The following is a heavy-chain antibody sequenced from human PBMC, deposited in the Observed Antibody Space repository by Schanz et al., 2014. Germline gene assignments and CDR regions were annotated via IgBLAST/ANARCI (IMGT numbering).Heavy chain of an antibody. V-gene: IGHV3-9*01. CDR1: GFPFNEYG. J-gene: IGHJ4*02. Sequence: EVQLVESGGGLVQPGRSLRLSCAASGFPFNEYGMLWVRQAPGKGLEWVSSISWNSGSIDYADSVKGRFTISRDNAKNSLYLQMNSLRAEDTALYYCARHRDPDRGGYDFWGQGILVTVSS. D-gene: IGHD5-12*01. CDR3: ARHRDPDRGGYDF. CDR2: ISWNSGSI.